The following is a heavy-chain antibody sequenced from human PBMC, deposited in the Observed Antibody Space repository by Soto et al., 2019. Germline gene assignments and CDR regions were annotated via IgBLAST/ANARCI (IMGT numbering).Heavy chain of an antibody. Sequence: GGSLRLSCAASGFTFSSYSMNWVRQAPGKGLEWVSSISSSSYIYYADSVKGRFTISRDNAKNSLYLQMNSLRAEDTAVYYCARGEVYCSGGSCYSYYYYYYMDVWGKGTTVTVSS. V-gene: IGHV3-21*01. CDR1: GFTFSSYS. D-gene: IGHD2-15*01. CDR3: ARGEVYCSGGSCYSYYYYYYMDV. J-gene: IGHJ6*03. CDR2: ISSSSYI.